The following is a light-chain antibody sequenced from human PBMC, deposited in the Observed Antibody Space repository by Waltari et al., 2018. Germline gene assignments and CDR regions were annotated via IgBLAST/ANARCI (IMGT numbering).Light chain of an antibody. CDR2: EVS. V-gene: IGLV2-8*01. Sequence: QSALTQPPSASGSPGQSVTISCTGTSSDVGDYDYVSWYQQHQGKAPKLMIYEVSKRPSGVPDRFSGSKSGNTASLTVSGLQAEDEADYYCSSYAGSNNYVFGTGTKVTVL. J-gene: IGLJ1*01. CDR3: SSYAGSNNYV. CDR1: SSDVGDYDY.